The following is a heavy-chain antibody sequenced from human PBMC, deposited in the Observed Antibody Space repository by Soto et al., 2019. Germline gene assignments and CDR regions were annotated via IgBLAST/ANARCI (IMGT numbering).Heavy chain of an antibody. CDR3: ASSYYGSGTPYYYGMDV. CDR1: GYTFTNYG. CDR2: ISAYNGNT. J-gene: IGHJ6*02. Sequence: QVQLVQSGAEVQKPGASVKVSCKASGYTFTNYGITWVRQAPGQGLEWMGWISAYNGNTNYAQKLQGRVTMTTDTSTTTAYMELRSLRSDDTAVYYCASSYYGSGTPYYYGMDVWGQGTTVTVSS. V-gene: IGHV1-18*01. D-gene: IGHD3-10*01.